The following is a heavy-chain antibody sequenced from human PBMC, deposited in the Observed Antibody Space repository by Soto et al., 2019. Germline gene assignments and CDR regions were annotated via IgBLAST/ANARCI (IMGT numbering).Heavy chain of an antibody. CDR1: GDTFSNHS. CDR3: ARGLQRSKSYYYYYMDV. CDR2: VIPLLSIS. V-gene: IGHV1-69*02. D-gene: IGHD1-1*01. Sequence: QVQLVQSGAEVKKPGSSVKVSCKASGDTFSNHSINWVRQAPGQGLEWMGRVIPLLSISYYAQKFQGRVTITADRSTSTAYMELSSLRSEDTAMYYCARGLQRSKSYYYYYMDVWGKGTTVTVSS. J-gene: IGHJ6*03.